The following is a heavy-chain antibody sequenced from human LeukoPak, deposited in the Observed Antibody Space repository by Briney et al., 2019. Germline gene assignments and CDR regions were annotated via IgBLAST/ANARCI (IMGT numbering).Heavy chain of an antibody. CDR2: MSLSGQT. D-gene: IGHD1-26*01. J-gene: IGHJ4*02. V-gene: IGHV4-4*02. CDR1: GFTFCSYEM. Sequence: PGGALRLSCAASGFTFCSYEMNWVRQPPRQGREWIGEMSLSGQTNYSRSLNGRVTMSLDESRNQLSLNQTSVTAADTAIYYCSRESGAFCPFGYWGQGTLVIVPP. CDR3: SRESGAFCPFGY.